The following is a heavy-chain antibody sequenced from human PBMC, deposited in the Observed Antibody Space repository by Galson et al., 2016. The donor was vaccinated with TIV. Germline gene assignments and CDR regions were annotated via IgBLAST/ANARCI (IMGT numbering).Heavy chain of an antibody. CDR2: ITSSSSYL. J-gene: IGHJ3*01. V-gene: IGHV3-21*06. D-gene: IGHD6-6*01. CDR3: ARDTEQYNSLTDTFDV. Sequence: SLRLSCAASGFTFSSYSMNWVRQAPGKGLEWVSSITSSSSYLYYVDSVKGRFTISRDNAKNSLFLQMTTLRADDTAVYYCARDTEQYNSLTDTFDVWGQGTMVTVSS. CDR1: GFTFSSYS.